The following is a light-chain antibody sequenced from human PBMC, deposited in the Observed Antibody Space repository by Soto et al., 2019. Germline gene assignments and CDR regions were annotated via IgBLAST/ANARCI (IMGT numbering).Light chain of an antibody. CDR2: DVS. V-gene: IGKV1-5*01. Sequence: DFQMPQSPSTLSASVGDRVTIPCRASQTINNRLAWYQQKPGKAPKLLIYDVSTLESGVPSRFSGSGSGTEFTLTISSLQPDDFATYYCQQYDSFWTMFGQGTKVDIK. CDR1: QTINNR. J-gene: IGKJ1*01. CDR3: QQYDSFWTM.